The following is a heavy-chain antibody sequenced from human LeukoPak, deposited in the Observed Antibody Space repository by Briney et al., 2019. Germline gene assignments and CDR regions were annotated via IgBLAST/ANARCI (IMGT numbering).Heavy chain of an antibody. D-gene: IGHD2-15*01. J-gene: IGHJ2*01. CDR1: GGSISSGGYS. CDR3: ARESGDYWYFDL. CDR2: IYQSGSP. V-gene: IGHV4-30-2*01. Sequence: SQTLSLTCAVSGGSISSGGYSWTWIRQPPGKGLEWIGDIYQSGSPYYDPSLKSRVTISLDRSKNQFSLKLSSVTAADTAVYYCARESGDYWYFDLWGRGTLVTVSS.